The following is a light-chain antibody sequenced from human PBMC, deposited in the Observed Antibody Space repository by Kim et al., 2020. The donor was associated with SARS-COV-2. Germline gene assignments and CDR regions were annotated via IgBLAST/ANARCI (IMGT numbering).Light chain of an antibody. CDR1: SSDIGDNRF. J-gene: IGLJ1*01. CDR2: DIS. V-gene: IGLV2-14*04. CDR3: SAYYRMNVYV. Sequence: GQSIILSCAGTSSDIGDNRFVSWYQQSPGKVPKLIIYDISQRPSGVSHRFSGSKSGNTASLTISGLQAEDEAVYYCSAYYRMNVYVFGSGTKVTVL.